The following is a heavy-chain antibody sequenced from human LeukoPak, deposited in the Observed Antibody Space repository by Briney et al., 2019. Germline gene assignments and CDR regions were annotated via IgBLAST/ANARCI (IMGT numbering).Heavy chain of an antibody. CDR2: IIPIFGTA. D-gene: IGHD2-2*02. Sequence: ASVKVSCKASGGTFSSYAISWVRQAPGQGLEWMGGIIPIFGTANYAQKFQGRVTITTDESTSTAYMELSSLRSEDTAVYYCAREGCSSTSCCTRYFDYWGQGTLVTVSS. CDR3: AREGCSSTSCCTRYFDY. V-gene: IGHV1-69*05. CDR1: GGTFSSYA. J-gene: IGHJ4*02.